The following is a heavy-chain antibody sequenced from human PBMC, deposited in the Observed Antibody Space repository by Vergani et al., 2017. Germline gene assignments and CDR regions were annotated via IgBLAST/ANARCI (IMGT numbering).Heavy chain of an antibody. D-gene: IGHD3-22*01. CDR3: ARXHISNYYDSSGYYYMGYYYGMDV. J-gene: IGHJ6*02. V-gene: IGHV3-43*01. CDR1: GFTFDDYT. Sequence: EVQLVESGGVVVQPGGSLRLSCAASGFTFDDYTMHWVRQAPGKGLEWVSLISWDGGSTYYADSVKGRFTISRDNAKNSLYLQMNSLRAEDTAVYYCARXHISNYYDSSGYYYMGYYYGMDVWGQGTTVTVSS. CDR2: ISWDGGST.